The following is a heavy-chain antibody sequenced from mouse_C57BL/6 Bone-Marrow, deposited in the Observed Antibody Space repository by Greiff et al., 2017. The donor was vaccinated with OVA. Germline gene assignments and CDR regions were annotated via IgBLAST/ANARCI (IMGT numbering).Heavy chain of an antibody. CDR3: ARNGGYSYYFDY. Sequence: VQLQQPGAELVKPGASVKMSCKASGYTFTSYWITWVKQRPGQGLEWIGDIYPGSGSTNYNEKFKSKATLTVDTSSSTAYMQLSSLTSEDSAVYYCARNGGYSYYFDYWGQGTTVTVSS. D-gene: IGHD1-1*02. CDR2: IYPGSGST. CDR1: GYTFTSYW. V-gene: IGHV1-55*01. J-gene: IGHJ2*01.